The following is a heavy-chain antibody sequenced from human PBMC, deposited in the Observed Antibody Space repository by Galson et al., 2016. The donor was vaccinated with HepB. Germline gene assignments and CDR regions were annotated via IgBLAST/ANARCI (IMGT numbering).Heavy chain of an antibody. Sequence: SLRLSCAASGFTFNTYYMSWVRQAPGRGLEWVAYISNSGVNTHYAGPVNGRFTISRDNAKNSLFQQMNSLRAEDTAVYYCARDRTARAALDLWGQGTLVTVSS. D-gene: IGHD6-13*01. J-gene: IGHJ5*02. CDR1: GFTFNTYY. V-gene: IGHV3-11*06. CDR3: ARDRTARAALDL. CDR2: ISNSGVNT.